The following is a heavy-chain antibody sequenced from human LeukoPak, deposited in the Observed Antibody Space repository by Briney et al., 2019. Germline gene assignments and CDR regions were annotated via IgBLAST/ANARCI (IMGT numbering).Heavy chain of an antibody. J-gene: IGHJ4*02. V-gene: IGHV4-59*08. CDR1: GGSFSSYY. Sequence: SETLSLTCTLSGGSFSSYYWSWIRQPPGKGLEWIGYIYYSGSTNYNPSLKSRVTISVDTSKNQFSLKLSSVTAADTAVYYCARRGDQRLVFDYWGQGTLVTVSS. CDR3: ARRGDQRLVFDY. D-gene: IGHD6-13*01. CDR2: IYYSGST.